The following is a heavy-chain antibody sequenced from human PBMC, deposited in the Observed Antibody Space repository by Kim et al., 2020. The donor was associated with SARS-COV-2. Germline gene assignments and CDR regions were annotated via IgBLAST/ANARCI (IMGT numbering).Heavy chain of an antibody. CDR2: IYYSGST. Sequence: SETLSLTCTVSGGSISSYYWSWIRQPPGKGLEWIGYIYYSGSTNYNPSLKSRVTISGDTSKNQFSLKLSSVTAADTAVYYCARVNSGWYGEVNWFDPWGQGTLVTVSS. CDR1: GGSISSYY. CDR3: ARVNSGWYGEVNWFDP. D-gene: IGHD6-19*01. V-gene: IGHV4-59*13. J-gene: IGHJ5*01.